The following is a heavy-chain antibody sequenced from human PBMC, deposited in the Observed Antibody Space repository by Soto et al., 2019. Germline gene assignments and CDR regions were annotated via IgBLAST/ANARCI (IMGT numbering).Heavy chain of an antibody. CDR3: ARELEMATSWAALEI. Sequence: PSETLSLARAVSGGSVCSGRYYWRWIRQPPGKGLEWIGCIYYSGGTNYNPSLKSRVTISVDTSKNQFSLKLSSVTAADTAVYYFARELEMATSWAALEIWVQGTMVTGSS. V-gene: IGHV4-61*01. CDR1: GGSVCSGRYY. D-gene: IGHD5-12*01. J-gene: IGHJ3*02. CDR2: IYYSGGT.